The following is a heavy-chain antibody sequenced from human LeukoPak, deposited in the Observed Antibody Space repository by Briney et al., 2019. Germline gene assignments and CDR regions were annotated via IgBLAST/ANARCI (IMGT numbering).Heavy chain of an antibody. CDR3: AREGTGSYLYYFDY. CDR2: IYTSGST. Sequence: SGTLSLTCTVSGGSISSYYWSWIRQPAGKGLEWIGRIYTSGSTNYNPSLKSRVTMSVDTSKNQFSLKLSSVTAADTAVYYCAREGTGSYLYYFDYWGQGTLVTVSS. D-gene: IGHD3-10*01. V-gene: IGHV4-4*07. J-gene: IGHJ4*02. CDR1: GGSISSYY.